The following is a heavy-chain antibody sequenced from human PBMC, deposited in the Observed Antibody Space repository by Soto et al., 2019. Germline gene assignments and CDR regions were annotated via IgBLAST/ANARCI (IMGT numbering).Heavy chain of an antibody. D-gene: IGHD4-17*01. J-gene: IGHJ6*02. CDR2: EWFDGGNK. Sequence: QVQLVASGGGVVQPGTSLRLSCEASGFTFSDHAMHWVRQAPGKGLEWVAVEWFDGGNKFYTDSVKGRFTISRDNSKNTLFLQMNSLRVVDTAVYYCARAPAGDYTLYHYYTMDVWGQGIPVTVSS. CDR1: GFTFSDHA. CDR3: ARAPAGDYTLYHYYTMDV. V-gene: IGHV3-33*01.